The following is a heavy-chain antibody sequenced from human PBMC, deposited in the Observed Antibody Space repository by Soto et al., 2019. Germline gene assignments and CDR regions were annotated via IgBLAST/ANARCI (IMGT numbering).Heavy chain of an antibody. J-gene: IGHJ4*02. D-gene: IGHD1-20*01. CDR3: AKEKNRIFDY. V-gene: IGHV3-43*01. CDR1: GFAFDDHT. CDR2: ITWDGDST. Sequence: GGSLRLSCAGSGFAFDDHTMHWVRRIPGKRLEWVSLITWDGDSTFYADSVKGRFTISRDNSKNSLFLQMNSLTTEDTGLYYCAKEKNRIFDYWGQGTLVTVSS.